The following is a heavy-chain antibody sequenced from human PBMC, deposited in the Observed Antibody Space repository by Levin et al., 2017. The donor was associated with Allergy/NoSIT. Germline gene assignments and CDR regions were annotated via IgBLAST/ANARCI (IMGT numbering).Heavy chain of an antibody. Sequence: ASVKVSCKASGYTFTSYGISWVRQAPGQGLEWMGWISAYNGNTNYAQKLQGRVTMTTDTSTSTAYMDLRSLRSDDTAVYYCARERGIRITMVRGVTPPAYYYYGMDVWGQGTTVTVS. CDR2: ISAYNGNT. CDR3: ARERGIRITMVRGVTPPAYYYYGMDV. D-gene: IGHD3-10*01. V-gene: IGHV1-18*01. J-gene: IGHJ6*02. CDR1: GYTFTSYG.